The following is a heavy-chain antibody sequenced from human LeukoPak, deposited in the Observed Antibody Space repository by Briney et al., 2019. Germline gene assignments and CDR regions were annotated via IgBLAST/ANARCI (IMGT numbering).Heavy chain of an antibody. V-gene: IGHV4-39*07. Sequence: PSETLSLTCTVSGGSISSISYYWGWIRQPPGKGLEWIGSIYYSGSTYYNPSLKSRVTISVDTSKNQFSLKLSSVTAADTAVYYCAREGDGYNVGETPGGDYWGQGTLVTVSS. CDR2: IYYSGST. J-gene: IGHJ4*02. CDR3: AREGDGYNVGETPGGDY. D-gene: IGHD5-24*01. CDR1: GGSISSISYY.